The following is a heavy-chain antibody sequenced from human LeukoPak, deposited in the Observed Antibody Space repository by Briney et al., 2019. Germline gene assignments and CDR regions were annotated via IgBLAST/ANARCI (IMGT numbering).Heavy chain of an antibody. V-gene: IGHV3-33*01. J-gene: IGHJ6*02. Sequence: PGGSLRLSCAASGFTFSSYGMHWVRQAPGKGLEWVAVIWYDGSNKYYADSVKGRLTISRDNSKNTLYLQMNSLRAEDTAVYYCARDTLLWFGETNPYYYGMDVWGQGTTVTVSS. CDR3: ARDTLLWFGETNPYYYGMDV. D-gene: IGHD3-10*01. CDR2: IWYDGSNK. CDR1: GFTFSSYG.